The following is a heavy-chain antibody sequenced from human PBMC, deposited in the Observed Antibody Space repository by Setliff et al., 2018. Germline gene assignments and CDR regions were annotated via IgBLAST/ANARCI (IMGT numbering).Heavy chain of an antibody. J-gene: IGHJ6*03. CDR2: IYTSGST. CDR3: ARARYSSGWYGGGGAFYYMDA. V-gene: IGHV4-4*08. Sequence: PSETLSLTCTVSGGSISSYYWRWIRQPPWKGLEWIGYIYTSGSTNYNPSLKSRVTISLDTSKNQFSLKLTSVTAADTAVDYCARARYSSGWYGGGGAFYYMDAWGKGTTVTVSS. D-gene: IGHD6-19*01. CDR1: GGSISSYY.